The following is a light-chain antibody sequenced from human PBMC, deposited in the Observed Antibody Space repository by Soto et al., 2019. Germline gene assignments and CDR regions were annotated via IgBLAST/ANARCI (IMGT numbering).Light chain of an antibody. V-gene: IGKV1-39*01. J-gene: IGKJ4*01. CDR3: QHSYTPPNT. CDR1: QFVINY. CDR2: TAS. Sequence: DIQMTQSPSSLSASVGDRVTITCRASQFVINYVNWYQQKPGKAPNLLIRTASTLQRGVPPRFSGSISGTDFTLTISSLQPEDFATYYCQHSYTPPNTVGGGTKVEI.